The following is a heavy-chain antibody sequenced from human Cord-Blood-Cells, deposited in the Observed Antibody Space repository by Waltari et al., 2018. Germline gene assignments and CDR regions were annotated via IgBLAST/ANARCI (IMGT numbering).Heavy chain of an antibody. CDR1: GFTFSSYA. D-gene: IGHD2-8*02. J-gene: IGHJ4*02. CDR3: APWWWNRLRALDY. Sequence: EVQLLESGGGLVQPGGSLRLSCAASGFTFSSYAMSWVRQAPGKGLEWVLAISGNGGSTYYADSVKGRFTISRDKSKNTLYLQMNSLRAEDTAVYYCAPWWWNRLRALDYWGQGTLVTVSS. CDR2: ISGNGGST. V-gene: IGHV3-23*01.